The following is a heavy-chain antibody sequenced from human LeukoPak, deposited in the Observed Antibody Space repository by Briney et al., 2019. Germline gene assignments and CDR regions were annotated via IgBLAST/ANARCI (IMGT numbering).Heavy chain of an antibody. V-gene: IGHV3-21*01. CDR1: GFTFSSYT. CDR2: ISSSRTSI. CDR3: ARDRGSGAYLDY. J-gene: IGHJ4*02. D-gene: IGHD3-10*01. Sequence: GGSLRLSCGASGFTFSSYTMIWVRQAPGMGLEWVSSISSSRTSIYYADSVKGRFTISRDNAKNTLYLQMNSLRAEDTAVYYCARDRGSGAYLDYWGQGSLVTVSS.